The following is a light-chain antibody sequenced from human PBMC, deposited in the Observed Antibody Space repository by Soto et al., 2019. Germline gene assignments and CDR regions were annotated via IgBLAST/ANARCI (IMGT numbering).Light chain of an antibody. CDR1: SGHSSYA. Sequence: QPVLTQSPSASASRGASVKLTCTLSSGHSSYAIAWHQQQPEKGPRYLMKLNSDGSHSKGDGIPDRFSGSSSGAERYPTISSLQSEDEADYYCQTWGTGIQVFGGGTKLTVL. J-gene: IGLJ2*01. CDR3: QTWGTGIQV. CDR2: LNSDGSH. V-gene: IGLV4-69*01.